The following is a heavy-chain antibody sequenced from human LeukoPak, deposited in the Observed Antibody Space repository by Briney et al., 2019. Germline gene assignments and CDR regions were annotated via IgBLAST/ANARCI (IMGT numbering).Heavy chain of an antibody. D-gene: IGHD6-19*01. CDR2: ISVYNGNK. Sequence: ASVKVSRKASGYTFHSYGITWVRQAPGQGLEWMGWISVYNGNKNYAQKFQGRVTMTTDTSTSTAYMEVRSLRSDDTAVYYCARVNSAQWLVGSNFHYWGQGTLVSVSS. CDR1: GYTFHSYG. CDR3: ARVNSAQWLVGSNFHY. V-gene: IGHV1-18*01. J-gene: IGHJ4*02.